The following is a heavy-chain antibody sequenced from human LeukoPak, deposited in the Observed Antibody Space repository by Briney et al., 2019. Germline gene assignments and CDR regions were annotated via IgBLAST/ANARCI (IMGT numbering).Heavy chain of an antibody. CDR3: ARGRVSGSYWDYFDY. D-gene: IGHD1-26*01. J-gene: IGHJ4*02. CDR1: GYTFTSYG. CDR2: ISAYNGNT. V-gene: IGHV1-18*01. Sequence: GASVKVSCKASGYTFTSYGISWVRQAPRQGLEWMGWISAYNGNTNYAQKLQGRVTMTTDTSTSTAYMELRSLRSDDTAVYYCARGRVSGSYWDYFDYWGQGTLVTVSS.